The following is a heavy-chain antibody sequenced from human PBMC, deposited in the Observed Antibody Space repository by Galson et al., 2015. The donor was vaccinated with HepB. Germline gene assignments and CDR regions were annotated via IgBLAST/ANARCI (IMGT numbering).Heavy chain of an antibody. CDR2: LSYDGGEK. J-gene: IGHJ4*02. CDR1: GFIFKSYT. Sequence: SLRLSCAASGFIFKSYTMYWVRQAPGKGLEWVAFLSYDGGEKSYLESVKGRFSISRDNSKNTLHLQLNSLRPEDTAIYYCTRDWAAPWGSLDNWGPGTLVTVSS. D-gene: IGHD1-26*01. CDR3: TRDWAAPWGSLDN. V-gene: IGHV3-30*03.